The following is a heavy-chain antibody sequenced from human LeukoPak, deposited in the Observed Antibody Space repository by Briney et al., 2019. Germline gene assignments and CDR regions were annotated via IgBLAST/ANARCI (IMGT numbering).Heavy chain of an antibody. CDR2: ISGSAGGSST. J-gene: IGHJ4*02. Sequence: GGSLRLSCVVSGFTFNSFAMSWVRQAPGKGLEWVSAISGSAGGSSTYYAGSVKGRFTISRDNSKNTLYLKMNSLRAEDTAVYYCAKDRRPGSLTISDYWGQGTLVTVSS. V-gene: IGHV3-23*01. D-gene: IGHD4/OR15-4a*01. CDR1: GFTFNSFA. CDR3: AKDRRPGSLTISDY.